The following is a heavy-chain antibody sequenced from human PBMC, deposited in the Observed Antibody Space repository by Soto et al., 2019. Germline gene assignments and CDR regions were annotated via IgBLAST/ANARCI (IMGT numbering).Heavy chain of an antibody. CDR3: ARVYSDFWRCXGAAGWLDP. CDR1: GGSISSYY. D-gene: IGHD3-3*01. Sequence: PSETLSRACTVSGGSISSYYWSWIRQPPGEVRGWIGYIYYSGSTNYNPCLKRRVTIPVDTSKNQFSMKLSSVTAADNAVYYFARVYSDFWRCXGAAGWLDPWGEGTLVTV. J-gene: IGHJ5*02. V-gene: IGHV4-59*01. CDR2: IYYSGST.